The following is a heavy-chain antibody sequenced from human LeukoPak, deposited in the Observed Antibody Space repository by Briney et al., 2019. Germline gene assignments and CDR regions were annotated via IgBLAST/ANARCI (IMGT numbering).Heavy chain of an antibody. CDR2: INHSGST. D-gene: IGHD3-10*01. CDR1: GGSFSGYY. CDR3: ARGPGSGSYFAWFDP. Sequence: SETLSLTCAVYGGSFSGYYWSWIRQPPGKGLEWIGEINHSGSTNYNPSLKSRDTISVDTSKNQFSLKLSSVTAADTAVYYCARGPGSGSYFAWFDPWGQGTLVTVSS. V-gene: IGHV4-34*01. J-gene: IGHJ5*02.